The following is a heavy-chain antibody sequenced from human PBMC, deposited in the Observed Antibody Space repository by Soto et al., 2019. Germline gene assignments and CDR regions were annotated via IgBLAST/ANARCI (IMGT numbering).Heavy chain of an antibody. J-gene: IGHJ4*02. D-gene: IGHD6-19*01. V-gene: IGHV3-21*01. CDR1: GFTFSSYS. CDR3: ARDGEWLLFDY. CDR2: ISSSSSYI. Sequence: EVQLVESGGGLVKPGGSMRLSCAASGFTFSSYSMNWVRQAPGKGLEWVSSISSSSSYIYYADSVKGRFTISRDNAKNSLYLQMNSLRAEDTGVYYCARDGEWLLFDYWGQGTLVTVSS.